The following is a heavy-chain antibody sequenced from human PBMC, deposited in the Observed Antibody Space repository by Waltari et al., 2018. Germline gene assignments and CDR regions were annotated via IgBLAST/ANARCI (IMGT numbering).Heavy chain of an antibody. CDR1: GFSFSTYA. J-gene: IGHJ6*03. Sequence: EVQLVESGGGLVQPGGSLRLTCAASGFSFSTYAMNWVRQAPGKGLGWVANIKQDGSENYYVDSAKGRFTISRDDAKNSLYLQMNSLRNEDTAVYFCARVFVYGANSGKRPMDVWGKGTTVTVSS. D-gene: IGHD4-17*01. V-gene: IGHV3-7*01. CDR3: ARVFVYGANSGKRPMDV. CDR2: IKQDGSEN.